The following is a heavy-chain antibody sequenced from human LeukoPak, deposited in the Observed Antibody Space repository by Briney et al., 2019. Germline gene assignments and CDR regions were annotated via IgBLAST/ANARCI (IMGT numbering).Heavy chain of an antibody. J-gene: IGHJ4*02. CDR3: ARDPRFEDIVVVPAAPDY. Sequence: PGGSLRLSCAASGFTFSSYAMHWVRQAPGKGLEWVAVISYDGSNKYYADSVKGRFTISRDNSKNTLYLQMNSLRAEDTAVYYCARDPRFEDIVVVPAAPDYWGQGTLVTVSS. D-gene: IGHD2-2*01. CDR2: ISYDGSNK. CDR1: GFTFSSYA. V-gene: IGHV3-30-3*01.